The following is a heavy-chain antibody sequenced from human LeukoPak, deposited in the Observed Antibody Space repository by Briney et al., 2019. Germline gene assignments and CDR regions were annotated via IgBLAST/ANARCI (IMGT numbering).Heavy chain of an antibody. Sequence: SETLSLTCAVSGGSISSGGYSWSWIRQPPGKGLEWIGYIYHSGSTYYNPSLKSRVTISVDRSKNQFSLKLSSVTAADTAVYYCATTVDTAMVYYWGQGTLVTVSS. D-gene: IGHD5-18*01. J-gene: IGHJ4*02. CDR2: IYHSGST. V-gene: IGHV4-30-2*01. CDR3: ATTVDTAMVYY. CDR1: GGSISSGGYS.